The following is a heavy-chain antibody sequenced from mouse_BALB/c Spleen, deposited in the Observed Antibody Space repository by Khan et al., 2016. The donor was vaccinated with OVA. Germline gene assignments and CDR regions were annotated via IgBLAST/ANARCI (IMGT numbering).Heavy chain of an antibody. CDR3: SRPSYYGNPWFTY. Sequence: EVQLVESGGGLVKPGGSLKLSCAPSGFAFSSYDMSWVRQTPEKRLEWVATISGTGIYTYYPDSVTDRFTISRDNARNTLYLQMSSLRSEDTALYYCSRPSYYGNPWFTYWGQGTLVTVSA. D-gene: IGHD2-10*01. V-gene: IGHV5-9*02. CDR1: GFAFSSYD. J-gene: IGHJ3*01. CDR2: ISGTGIYT.